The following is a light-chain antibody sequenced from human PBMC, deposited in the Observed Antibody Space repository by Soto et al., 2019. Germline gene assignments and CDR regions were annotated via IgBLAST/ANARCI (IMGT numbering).Light chain of an antibody. CDR3: QQYFSSPT. CDR2: GTS. J-gene: IGKJ4*01. CDR1: QRVGSSY. V-gene: IGKV3-20*01. Sequence: EIVLTQSPGTLCLSPGERATLSCRSSQRVGSSYLAWFQQKPGQAPRLLIYGTSSRATAIPDRFSGSGSGTDFTLTISRLEPEDFAVYYCQQYFSSPTFGGGTKVEIK.